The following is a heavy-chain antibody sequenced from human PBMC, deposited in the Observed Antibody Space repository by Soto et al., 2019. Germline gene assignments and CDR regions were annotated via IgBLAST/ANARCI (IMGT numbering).Heavy chain of an antibody. Sequence: QVQLVQSGAEVKKPGSSMTVSCKASGGTFNTFAISWVRQAPGQGLEWMGGIIPVLGPAFYAPKFQGIVTITAEKSTTTAYFELSNLTSEDTAVYYCARAAKRYFDYWGQGTLVTVAS. J-gene: IGHJ4*02. V-gene: IGHV1-69*06. CDR3: ARAAKRYFDY. CDR1: GGTFNTFA. CDR2: IIPVLGPA.